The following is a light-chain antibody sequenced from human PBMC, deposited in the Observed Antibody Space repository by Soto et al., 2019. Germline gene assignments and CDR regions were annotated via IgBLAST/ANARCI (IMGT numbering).Light chain of an antibody. Sequence: QSVLTQPASVSGSPGQSITISCTGTSSDVCGYNYVSWFQQHPGKAPKLMIYDVSNRPSGVSNRFSGSKSGNTASLTISGLQAEDDADYYCSSYTSSSTHYVFGTVTKGTGL. J-gene: IGLJ1*01. CDR2: DVS. CDR3: SSYTSSSTHYV. CDR1: SSDVCGYNY. V-gene: IGLV2-14*01.